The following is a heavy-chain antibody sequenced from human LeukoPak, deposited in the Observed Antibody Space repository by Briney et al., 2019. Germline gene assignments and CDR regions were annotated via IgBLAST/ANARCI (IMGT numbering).Heavy chain of an antibody. Sequence: EASVKVSCKASGYTFTSYGISWVRQAPGQGLEWMGWISAYNGNTNYAQKPQGRVTMTTDTSTSTAYMELRSLRSDDAAVYYCARDGMGYGDSRADYWGQGTLVTVSS. CDR3: ARDGMGYGDSRADY. CDR2: ISAYNGNT. V-gene: IGHV1-18*01. CDR1: GYTFTSYG. D-gene: IGHD4-17*01. J-gene: IGHJ4*02.